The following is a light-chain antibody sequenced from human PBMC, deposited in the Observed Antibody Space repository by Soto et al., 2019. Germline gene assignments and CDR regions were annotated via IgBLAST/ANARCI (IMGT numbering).Light chain of an antibody. J-gene: IGKJ4*01. V-gene: IGKV3-20*01. CDR2: VTS. CDR1: QSIAANY. CDR3: QQYGTAPLT. Sequence: EIVLTQSPGSLSLSPGERATLSCRASQSIAANYLAWYQQKPGQAPRLLIYVTSSRATGIPDRFSGSGSGTDFTLTIRRLEPDDFAVYYCQQYGTAPLTFGGGTKVEIK.